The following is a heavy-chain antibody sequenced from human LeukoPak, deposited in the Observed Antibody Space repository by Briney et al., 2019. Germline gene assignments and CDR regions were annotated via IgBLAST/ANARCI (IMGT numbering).Heavy chain of an antibody. J-gene: IGHJ4*02. CDR3: ARDMWGISLIFP. V-gene: IGHV1-2*02. CDR1: GYIFRGYP. Sequence: GASVKVSCKASGYIFRGYPIHWVRQVSGEGPEWMGFINPSNGATTYAEKFQARVAMSADTSINTAYMELTGLTSDDTAMYYCARDMWGISLIFPWGQGTLVTVSS. D-gene: IGHD3-10*01. CDR2: INPSNGAT.